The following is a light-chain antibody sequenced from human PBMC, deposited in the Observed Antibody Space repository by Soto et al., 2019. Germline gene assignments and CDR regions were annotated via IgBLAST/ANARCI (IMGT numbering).Light chain of an antibody. V-gene: IGKV1-5*01. J-gene: IGKJ1*01. CDR3: HQRQSWPRT. Sequence: IQMTQSPSTLSASVGDRVTITCRASQNIGTSLAWYQQTPGKAPKLLIYQTSLRAAGIPARFSASGSGTDFTLTISDVQPEDFALYYCHQRQSWPRTFGQGTQVDIK. CDR2: QTS. CDR1: QNIGTS.